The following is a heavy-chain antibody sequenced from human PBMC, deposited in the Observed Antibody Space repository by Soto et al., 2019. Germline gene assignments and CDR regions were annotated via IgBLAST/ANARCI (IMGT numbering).Heavy chain of an antibody. Sequence: PSETLSVTFTVSGDSINTRGYYWSWIRQLPGKGLEWIGYIYYTGTTFFNPSLKGRVTISVDTSENQFSLRMFSVTAADTAVYYCARVPFGYHDSGVYYQVNWFDPWGQGTRVTVSS. CDR2: IYYTGTT. CDR1: GDSINTRGYY. J-gene: IGHJ5*02. D-gene: IGHD3-22*01. V-gene: IGHV4-31*03. CDR3: ARVPFGYHDSGVYYQVNWFDP.